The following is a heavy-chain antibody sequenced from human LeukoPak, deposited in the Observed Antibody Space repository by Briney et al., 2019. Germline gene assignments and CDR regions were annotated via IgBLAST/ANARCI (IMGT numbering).Heavy chain of an antibody. Sequence: GGSLRLSCAASGFTFSSYGMHWVRQAPGKGLEWVAFIRYDGSNKYYADSVKGRFTISRDNSKNTLYLQMTSLRSEDTAVYYCARDTEQLVRFNWFDPWGQGTLVTVSS. D-gene: IGHD6-13*01. CDR1: GFTFSSYG. J-gene: IGHJ5*02. CDR3: ARDTEQLVRFNWFDP. CDR2: IRYDGSNK. V-gene: IGHV3-30*02.